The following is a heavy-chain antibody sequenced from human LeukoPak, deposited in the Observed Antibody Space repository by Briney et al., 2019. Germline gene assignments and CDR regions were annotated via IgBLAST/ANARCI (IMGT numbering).Heavy chain of an antibody. CDR3: ARHPYSGTYWEGTGYHYYYMDV. CDR2: IYYSGST. J-gene: IGHJ6*03. CDR1: GGSISSYNYY. V-gene: IGHV4-39*01. Sequence: SETLSLTCTVSGGSISSYNYYWGWIRQPPGKGLECIGSIYYSGSTYHNPSLKSRATISVDTSKNQFSLKLSSVTAADTAVYYCARHPYSGTYWEGTGYHYYYMDVWGKGTTVTVSS. D-gene: IGHD1-26*01.